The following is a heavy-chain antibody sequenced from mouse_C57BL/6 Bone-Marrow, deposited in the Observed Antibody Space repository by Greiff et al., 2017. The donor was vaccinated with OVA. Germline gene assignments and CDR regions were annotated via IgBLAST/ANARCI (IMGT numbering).Heavy chain of an antibody. D-gene: IGHD1-1*01. J-gene: IGHJ4*01. V-gene: IGHV1-82*01. CDR3: ARNYYGKGAIDY. CDR1: GYAFSSSW. CDR2: IYPGDGDT. Sequence: VMLVESGPELVKPGASVKISCKASGYAFSSSWMNWVKQRPGKGLEWIGRIYPGDGDTNYNGKFKGKATLTADKSSSTAYMQLSSLTSEDSAVYFCARNYYGKGAIDYWGQGTSVTVSS.